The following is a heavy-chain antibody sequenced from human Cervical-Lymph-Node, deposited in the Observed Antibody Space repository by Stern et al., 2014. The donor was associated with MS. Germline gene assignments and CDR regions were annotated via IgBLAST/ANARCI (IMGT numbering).Heavy chain of an antibody. CDR1: GGSIISGDFY. CDR3: ARRAGGSDNYFDP. V-gene: IGHV4-31*03. Sequence: MQLVESGPGLVKPSQTLSLTCPVSGGSIISGDFYWSWIRQLPGKGLEWIGYIYYSGSTYYNPSLNSRVTISVDTANNQFSLKLSSVTAADTAVYYCARRAGGSDNYFDPWGQGTLVTVSS. J-gene: IGHJ5*02. CDR2: IYYSGST. D-gene: IGHD4/OR15-4a*01.